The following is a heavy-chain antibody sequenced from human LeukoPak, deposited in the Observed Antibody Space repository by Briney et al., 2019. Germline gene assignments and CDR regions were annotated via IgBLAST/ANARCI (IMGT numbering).Heavy chain of an antibody. Sequence: ASVKVSCKVSGYTLTELSMHWVRQAPGKGLEWMGGFVPEDGETIYAQKFQGRVTMTEDTSTDTAYMELSSLRSEDTAVYYCATDFWRAVAGTAWGQGTLVTVSS. D-gene: IGHD6-19*01. J-gene: IGHJ4*02. CDR1: GYTLTELS. CDR2: FVPEDGET. CDR3: ATDFWRAVAGTA. V-gene: IGHV1-24*01.